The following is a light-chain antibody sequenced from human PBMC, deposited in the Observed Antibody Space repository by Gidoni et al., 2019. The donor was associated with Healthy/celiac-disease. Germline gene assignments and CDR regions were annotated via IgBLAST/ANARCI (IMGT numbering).Light chain of an antibody. J-gene: IGKJ1*01. CDR1: QSVSSN. CDR2: GAS. V-gene: IGKV3-15*01. CDR3: QQYNNWPPWT. Sequence: EIVMTQSPATLSVSPGERATLSCRASQSVSSNLAWYQQKPGQAPRLLIYGASTRATGIPARFSVSGSGTEFTLTIRRLQSEDFAVYYCQQYNNWPPWTFGQGTKVEIK.